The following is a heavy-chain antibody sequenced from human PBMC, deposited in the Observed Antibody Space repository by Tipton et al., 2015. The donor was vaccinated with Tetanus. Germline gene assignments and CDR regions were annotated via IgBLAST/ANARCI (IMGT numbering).Heavy chain of an antibody. J-gene: IGHJ4*02. V-gene: IGHV4-30-4*01. CDR1: GDSINSGDYY. CDR3: SSSPGKHYLAFFDY. Sequence: TLSLTCSVSGDSINSGDYYWSWIRQPPGKGLAWIGYIYYSGSTYYNPSLKSRVTISIDTSKNQFSLRLSSVTAADTAVYYCSSSPGKHYLAFFDYWGRGTLVTVSS. D-gene: IGHD2/OR15-2a*01. CDR2: IYYSGST.